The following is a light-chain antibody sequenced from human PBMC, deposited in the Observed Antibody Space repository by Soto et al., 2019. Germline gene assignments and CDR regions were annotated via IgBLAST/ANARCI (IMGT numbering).Light chain of an antibody. J-gene: IGLJ1*01. Sequence: QSVLTQPPSASGTPGQRVTISCSGSSSNIGSNTENWYQQLPGTAPKLLIYTNDQRPSGVPDRFSGSRSGTSASLAISGLQFEDEADYHCSSWDDNLDAVVFGAGTKVTVL. CDR2: TND. CDR1: SSNIGSNT. CDR3: SSWDDNLDAVV. V-gene: IGLV1-44*01.